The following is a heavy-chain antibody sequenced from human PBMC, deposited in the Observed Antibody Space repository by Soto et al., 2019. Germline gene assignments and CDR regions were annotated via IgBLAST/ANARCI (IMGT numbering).Heavy chain of an antibody. V-gene: IGHV1-46*01. J-gene: IGHJ1*01. D-gene: IGHD2-21*01. CDR1: GSSLTTYA. CDR3: AREKNTGNDCTQHEVGGYLHH. CDR2: IYCSSGFS. Sequence: ASVKVSRKACGSSLTTYAIHWLRQAPGQGLERRGIIYCSSGFSSYAQKDQGRVSMTRDTSSSTCYKDLSRLRSDDAALYDCAREKNTGNDCTQHEVGGYLHHWGQGTLVTVSS.